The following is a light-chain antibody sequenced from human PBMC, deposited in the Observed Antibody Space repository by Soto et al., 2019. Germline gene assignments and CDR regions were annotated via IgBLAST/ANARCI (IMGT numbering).Light chain of an antibody. V-gene: IGKV1-5*03. J-gene: IGKJ1*01. CDR3: QQYNSYSWT. Sequence: DIHMTQSASTLSASVGDRVTITCRASQSISSWLAWYQQKPGKAPKLLIYKASSLESGVPSRFSGSGSGTEFTLTISSLQPDDFATYYCQQYNSYSWTFGQGTKVDIK. CDR1: QSISSW. CDR2: KAS.